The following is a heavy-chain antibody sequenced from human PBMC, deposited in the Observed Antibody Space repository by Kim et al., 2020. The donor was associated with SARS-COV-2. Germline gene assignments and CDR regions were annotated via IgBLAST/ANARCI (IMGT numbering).Heavy chain of an antibody. D-gene: IGHD3-22*01. J-gene: IGHJ4*02. Sequence: SETLSLTCTVSGGSISSGSYYWSWIRQPAGKGLEWIGRIYTSGSTNYNPSLKSRVTISVDTSKNQFSLKLSSVTAADTAVYYCAREVFHDSSLFDYWGQGTLVTVSS. CDR1: GGSISSGSYY. V-gene: IGHV4-61*02. CDR3: AREVFHDSSLFDY. CDR2: IYTSGST.